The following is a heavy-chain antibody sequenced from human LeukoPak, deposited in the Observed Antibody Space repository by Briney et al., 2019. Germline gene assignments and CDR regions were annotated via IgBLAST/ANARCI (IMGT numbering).Heavy chain of an antibody. CDR2: IYQSGST. CDR3: AREGAVVVTAIPFGYYGMDV. J-gene: IGHJ6*02. Sequence: SETLSLTCTVSGGSISNYYWSWIRQPPGKGLEWIGYIYQSGSTDYNPSLKSRVTISVDTSKNQFSLKLSSVTAADTAVYYCAREGAVVVTAIPFGYYGMDVWGQGTTVTVSS. V-gene: IGHV4-59*12. D-gene: IGHD2-21*02. CDR1: GGSISNYY.